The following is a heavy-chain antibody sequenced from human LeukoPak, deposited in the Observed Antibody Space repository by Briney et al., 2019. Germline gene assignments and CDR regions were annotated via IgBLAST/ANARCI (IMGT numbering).Heavy chain of an antibody. J-gene: IGHJ4*02. D-gene: IGHD6-13*01. CDR1: GGPISSYY. V-gene: IGHV4-4*07. CDR3: AATTRTPGIAAAGY. CDR2: IYTSGST. Sequence: PSETLSLTCTGPGGPISSYYWSWIRQPAGKGLEWIGRIYTSGSTNYNPSLKSRVTMSVDTSKNQFSLKLSSVTAADTAVYYCAATTRTPGIAAAGYWGQGTLVTVSS.